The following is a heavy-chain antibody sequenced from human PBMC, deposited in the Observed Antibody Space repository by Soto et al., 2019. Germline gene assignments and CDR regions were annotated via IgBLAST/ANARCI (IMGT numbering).Heavy chain of an antibody. Sequence: SETLSLTCTVSGGSISSGDCYWSWIRQRPGKGLEWIGYIYYSGSTYYNPSLKSRVTISVDTSKNQFPLKLSSVTAADTAVYYCARYHCSTTSCYDPELKDAFDIWGQGTMVTVSS. D-gene: IGHD2-2*01. J-gene: IGHJ3*02. CDR3: ARYHCSTTSCYDPELKDAFDI. CDR1: GGSISSGDCY. V-gene: IGHV4-31*03. CDR2: IYYSGST.